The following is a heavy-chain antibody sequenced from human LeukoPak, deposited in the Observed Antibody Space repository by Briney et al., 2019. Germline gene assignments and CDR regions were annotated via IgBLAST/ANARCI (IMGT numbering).Heavy chain of an antibody. CDR2: IHYSGST. J-gene: IGHJ4*02. D-gene: IGHD2-2*01. CDR1: GGSISSSSYY. Sequence: SETLSLTCTVSGGSISSSSYYWGWIRQPPGKGLEWIGSIHYSGSTYYNPSLKSRITISADTSKNQFSLKLSSVTAADTAVYYCARGYCSSTSCFFDYWGQGTLVTVSS. V-gene: IGHV4-39*07. CDR3: ARGYCSSTSCFFDY.